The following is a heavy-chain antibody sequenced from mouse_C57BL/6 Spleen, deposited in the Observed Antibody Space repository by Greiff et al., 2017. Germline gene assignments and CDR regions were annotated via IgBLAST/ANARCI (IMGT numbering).Heavy chain of an antibody. CDR3: ARCYYGNYGYFDY. CDR2: INPNYGTT. D-gene: IGHD2-1*01. Sequence: EVKLQESGPELVKPGASVKISCKASGYSFTDYNMNWVKQSNGKSLEWIGVINPNYGTTSYNQKFKGKATLTVDQSSSTAYMQLNSLTSEDSAVYYGARCYYGNYGYFDYWGQGTTLTVSS. V-gene: IGHV1-39*01. J-gene: IGHJ2*01. CDR1: GYSFTDYN.